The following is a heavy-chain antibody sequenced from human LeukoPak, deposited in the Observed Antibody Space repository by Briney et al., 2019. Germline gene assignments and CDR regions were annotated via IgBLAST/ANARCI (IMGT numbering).Heavy chain of an antibody. CDR3: AKKGRRGYCGGDCYLGYFDY. CDR1: GFTFSSYG. J-gene: IGHJ4*02. D-gene: IGHD2-21*01. Sequence: PPGRSLRLSCAASGFTFSSYGMHWVRQAPGKGLEWVAFIRYDGSNKYYADSVKGRFTISRDNSKNTLYLQMNSLRAEDTAVYYCAKKGRRGYCGGDCYLGYFDYWGQGTLVTVSS. V-gene: IGHV3-30*02. CDR2: IRYDGSNK.